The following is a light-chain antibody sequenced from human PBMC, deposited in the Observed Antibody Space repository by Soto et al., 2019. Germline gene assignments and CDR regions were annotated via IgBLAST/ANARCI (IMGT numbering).Light chain of an antibody. CDR2: CAS. CDR1: QSVLYSSNNKNY. CDR3: QQYESTPPT. J-gene: IGKJ2*01. V-gene: IGKV4-1*01. Sequence: DIVMTQSPDSLAVSLGERANINCKSSQSVLYSSNNKNYLAWYQQRPGQPPKLLIYCASTRESGVPDRFSGSGSGTDFTLTITSLQAEDVAVYYCQQYESTPPTFGQGTKLEIK.